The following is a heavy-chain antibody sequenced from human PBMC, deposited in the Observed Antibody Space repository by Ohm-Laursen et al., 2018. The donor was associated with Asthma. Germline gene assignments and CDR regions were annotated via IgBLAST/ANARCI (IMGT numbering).Heavy chain of an antibody. CDR1: GFTFSSYG. V-gene: IGHV3-33*01. CDR2: IWYDGSNK. CDR3: ARGSITSGFTFRYYYGMDV. J-gene: IGHJ6*02. D-gene: IGHD5-12*01. Sequence: SLRLSCTASGFTFSSYGMHWVRQAPGKGLEWVAVIWYDGSNKYYADSVKGRFTISRDNSKNTLYLQMNSLRAEDTAVYYCARGSITSGFTFRYYYGMDVWGQGTTVTVSS.